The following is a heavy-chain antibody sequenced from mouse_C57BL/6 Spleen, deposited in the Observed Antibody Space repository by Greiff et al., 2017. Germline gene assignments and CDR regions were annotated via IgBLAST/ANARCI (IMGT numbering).Heavy chain of an antibody. V-gene: IGHV2-2*01. D-gene: IGHD1-1*01. CDR1: GFSLTSYG. CDR2: LWSGGST. J-gene: IGHJ4*01. CDR3: ARIYSYAMDY. Sequence: VQLQESGPGLVQPSQSLSITCTVSGFSLTSYGVHWVRQSPGKGLEWLGVLWSGGSTDYNAAFISRLSISKDNSKSQVFFKMNSLQADDTAIYYCARIYSYAMDYWGQGTSVTVSS.